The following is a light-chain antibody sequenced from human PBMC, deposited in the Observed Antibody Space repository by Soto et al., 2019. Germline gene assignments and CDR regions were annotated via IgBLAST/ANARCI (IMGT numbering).Light chain of an antibody. V-gene: IGLV2-11*01. CDR3: CSYAGAFTYV. CDR2: DVS. Sequence: QSALTQPRSVSGSPGHSVTISYTGTSSDVGGYSYVSWYQQHPGKAPKLMISDVSKRPSGVPDRFSGSKSGNTASLTISGLQAEDEADYYCCSYAGAFTYVFGSGTKV. CDR1: SSDVGGYSY. J-gene: IGLJ1*01.